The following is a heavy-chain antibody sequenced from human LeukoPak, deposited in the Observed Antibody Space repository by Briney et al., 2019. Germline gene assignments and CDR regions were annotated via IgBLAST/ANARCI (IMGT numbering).Heavy chain of an antibody. Sequence: PSESLSLTCTVSGGSISSYYWSWIRQPPGKGLEWIGYIYYSGSTNYNPSLKSRVTISVDTSKKQFSLKLSSVTAADTAVYYCARATAADYYYMDVWGKGTTVTVSS. CDR2: IYYSGST. D-gene: IGHD6-13*01. CDR3: ARATAADYYYMDV. J-gene: IGHJ6*03. CDR1: GGSISSYY. V-gene: IGHV4-59*01.